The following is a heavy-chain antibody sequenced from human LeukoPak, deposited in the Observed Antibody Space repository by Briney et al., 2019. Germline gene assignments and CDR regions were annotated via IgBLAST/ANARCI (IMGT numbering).Heavy chain of an antibody. J-gene: IGHJ4*02. CDR1: GYSFTTHW. CDR2: IYPGDSDT. CDR3: ARHYFDSSGLPDY. V-gene: IGHV5-51*01. Sequence: GESLKISCNASGYSFTTHWIGWVRQMPGKGLEWMGIIYPGDSDTRYSPSFQGHVTISADKSISTAYLQWSSLKASDTAMYYCARHYFDSSGLPDYWGQGTLVTVSS. D-gene: IGHD3-22*01.